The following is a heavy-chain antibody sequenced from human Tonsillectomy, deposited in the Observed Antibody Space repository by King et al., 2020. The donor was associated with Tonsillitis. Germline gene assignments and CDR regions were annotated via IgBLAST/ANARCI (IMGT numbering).Heavy chain of an antibody. J-gene: IGHJ4*02. D-gene: IGHD6-19*01. Sequence: VQLQESGPGLVKPSETLSLTCTVAGSTITGYYWGWIRQPPGKGPEWIGYIYSYSGSTNYNPSLKSRVTISVDTSKNQFSLNLRSVTAADTAVYYCARLPAPVAGVWYFFDYWGQGTLAT. V-gene: IGHV4-59*01. CDR3: ARLPAPVAGVWYFFDY. CDR1: GSTITGYY. CDR2: IYSYSGST.